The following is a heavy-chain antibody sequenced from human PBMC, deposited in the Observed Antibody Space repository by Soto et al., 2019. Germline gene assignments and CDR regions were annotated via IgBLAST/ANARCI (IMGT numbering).Heavy chain of an antibody. D-gene: IGHD2-15*01. CDR3: VVAAQPYYFDY. J-gene: IGHJ4*02. V-gene: IGHV1-18*01. CDR1: VYTFTSYD. Sequence: ASVKVSCKASVYTFTSYDINWVRQATGQGLEWMGWMNPNNGNTNYAQKLQGRVTMTTDTSTSTAYMELRSLRSDDTAVYYCVVAAQPYYFDYWGQGTLVTVSS. CDR2: MNPNNGNT.